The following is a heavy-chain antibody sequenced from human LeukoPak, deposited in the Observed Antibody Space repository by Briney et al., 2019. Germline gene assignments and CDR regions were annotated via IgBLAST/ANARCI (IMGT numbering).Heavy chain of an antibody. V-gene: IGHV3-30*14. CDR1: GFTFSSYA. J-gene: IGHJ4*02. CDR3: AREPTYSSSLDY. CDR2: ISYDGSNK. D-gene: IGHD6-6*01. Sequence: GGSLRLSCAASGFTFSSYAMHWDRQAPGKGLEWVAVISYDGSNKYYADSVKGRFTISRDNSKNTLYLQMNSLRPEDTAVYYCAREPTYSSSLDYWGQGTLVTVSS.